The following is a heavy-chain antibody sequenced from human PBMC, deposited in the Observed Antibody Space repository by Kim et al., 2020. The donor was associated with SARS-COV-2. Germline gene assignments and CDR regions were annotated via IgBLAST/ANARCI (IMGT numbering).Heavy chain of an antibody. J-gene: IGHJ3*02. Sequence: GGSLRLSCAASGFTFTNYAMTWVRQAPGQGLQWVSSIRDTGGTTFYGNSVKGRFTVSRDNSKNTVYLQMNSLRADDTALYYCAKVAQDMAAKTRGALDICGQGAMLTVSS. CDR3: AKVAQDMAAKTRGALDI. CDR1: GFTFTNYA. CDR2: IRDTGGTT. V-gene: IGHV3-23*01. D-gene: IGHD3-10*01.